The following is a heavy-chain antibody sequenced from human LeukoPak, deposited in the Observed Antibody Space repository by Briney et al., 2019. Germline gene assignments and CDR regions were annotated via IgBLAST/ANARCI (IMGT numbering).Heavy chain of an antibody. Sequence: GASVKVSCKASGYTFTSYGISWVRRAPGQGPEWMGWISAYNGNTNYAQKLQGRVTMTTDTSTSTAYMELRSLRSDDTAVYYCARRIRGYSYGPNNWFDPWGQGTLVTVSS. V-gene: IGHV1-18*01. CDR2: ISAYNGNT. CDR3: ARRIRGYSYGPNNWFDP. D-gene: IGHD5-18*01. J-gene: IGHJ5*02. CDR1: GYTFTSYG.